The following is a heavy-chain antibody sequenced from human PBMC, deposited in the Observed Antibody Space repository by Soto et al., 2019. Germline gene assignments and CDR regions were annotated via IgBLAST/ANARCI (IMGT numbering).Heavy chain of an antibody. CDR3: AGGNVNQQQWPL. CDR2: ISPSRTYT. J-gene: IGHJ4*02. CDR1: GFTFSDLY. V-gene: IGHV3-11*05. D-gene: IGHD6-19*01. Sequence: QVQLVESGGGLVKPGGSLRLSCAASGFTFSDLYMSWIRQTPGKGLEWVSYISPSRTYTTYAGSVKGRFTISRDNVKITLYLQMDNLRGEDTAIYYCAGGNVNQQQWPLWGQGTLVTVSS.